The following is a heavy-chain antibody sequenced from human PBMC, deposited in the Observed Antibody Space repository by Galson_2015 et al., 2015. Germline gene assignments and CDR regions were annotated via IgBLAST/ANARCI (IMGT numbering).Heavy chain of an antibody. CDR1: GYSISSGYF. CDR2: IYHSGST. V-gene: IGHV4-38-2*01. J-gene: IGHJ4*02. Sequence: SETLSLTCAVSGYSISSGYFWAWIRQPPGKGLEWIGSIYHSGSTYYNPSLKSRVTISVDTSKNQFSLKLSSVTAADTAVYYCPRVGDRMTTVDYWGQGTLVTVSS. D-gene: IGHD4-17*01. CDR3: PRVGDRMTTVDY.